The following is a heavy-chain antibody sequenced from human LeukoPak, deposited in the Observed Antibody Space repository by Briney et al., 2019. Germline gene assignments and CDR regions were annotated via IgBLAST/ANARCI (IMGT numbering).Heavy chain of an antibody. Sequence: GGSLRLSCAASGFTFSNYDMHWVRQATGKGLEWVSAIGTAGDTYYPGSVKGRFTISRENAKNSLSLQMNSLRAVDTAVYYCARDRYNYYDSSGYHYYYGMDVWGQGTTVTVSS. D-gene: IGHD3-22*01. CDR2: IGTAGDT. CDR1: GFTFSNYD. CDR3: ARDRYNYYDSSGYHYYYGMDV. V-gene: IGHV3-13*01. J-gene: IGHJ6*02.